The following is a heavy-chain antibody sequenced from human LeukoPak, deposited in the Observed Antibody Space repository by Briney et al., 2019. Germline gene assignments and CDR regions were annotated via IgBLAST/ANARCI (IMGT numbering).Heavy chain of an antibody. CDR3: TAKDCSGGSCFSNYYYGMDA. CDR1: GLTFDSAW. CDR2: IKSKTDGGTT. D-gene: IGHD2-15*01. J-gene: IGHJ6*02. Sequence: GGSLRLSCEASGLTFDSAWMSWVRQAPGKGLEWVGRIKSKTDGGTTDYAAPVKVRFTISRDDSKNALYLQMNSLQTEDTAVYYCTAKDCSGGSCFSNYYYGMDAWGQGTTVIVSS. V-gene: IGHV3-15*01.